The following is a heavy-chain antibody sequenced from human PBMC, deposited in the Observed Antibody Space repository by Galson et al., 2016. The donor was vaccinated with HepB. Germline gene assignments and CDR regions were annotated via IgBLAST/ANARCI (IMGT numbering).Heavy chain of an antibody. D-gene: IGHD5-18*01. CDR1: GFTFSNYA. Sequence: SLRLSCAASGFTFSNYAMHWVRQAPGKGLEWVAVISYDGSNKNYADSVKGRFTISRDNSKNTLYLQMNSLRAEDTAVYYCARVGDDNNTWIQLWSNYYYGMDVWGKGTTVTVSS. CDR2: ISYDGSNK. CDR3: ARVGDDNNTWIQLWSNYYYGMDV. J-gene: IGHJ6*04. V-gene: IGHV3-30-3*01.